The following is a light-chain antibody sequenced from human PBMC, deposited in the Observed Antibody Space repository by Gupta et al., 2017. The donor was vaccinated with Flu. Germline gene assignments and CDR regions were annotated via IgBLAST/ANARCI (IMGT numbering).Light chain of an antibody. Sequence: SSELTQPPSVSVSPGQTARITCSGDALPKNYAYWYQQKSGQAHVLVVYEDNERPSGIPERFSGPSSGTMATLTISGAQVEDEADYYCYSTDNSGNQRVFGGGTRLTVL. CDR3: YSTDNSGNQRV. V-gene: IGLV3-10*01. CDR1: ALPKNY. CDR2: EDN. J-gene: IGLJ2*01.